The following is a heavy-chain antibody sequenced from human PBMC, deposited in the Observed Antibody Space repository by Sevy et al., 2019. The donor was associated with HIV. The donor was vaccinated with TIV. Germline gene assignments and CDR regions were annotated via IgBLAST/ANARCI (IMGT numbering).Heavy chain of an antibody. CDR3: ARGPKVAVAPFDY. V-gene: IGHV3-23*01. J-gene: IGHJ4*02. D-gene: IGHD6-19*01. CDR2: ISGSGGRT. CDR1: GFTFSDYA. Sequence: GGSLRLSCAASGFTFSDYAMSWVRQAPGKGLEGVSAISGSGGRTYYADSVKGRFTISRDISRNTLYLQMNSLTAEDTAVYYCARGPKVAVAPFDYWGQGTLVTVSS.